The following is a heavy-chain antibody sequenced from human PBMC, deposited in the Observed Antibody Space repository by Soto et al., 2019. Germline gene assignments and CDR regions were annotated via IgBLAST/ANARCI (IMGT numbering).Heavy chain of an antibody. J-gene: IGHJ5*02. CDR3: ARHAIAVAGTSEPFDP. CDR1: GGSISSSSYY. D-gene: IGHD6-19*01. V-gene: IGHV4-39*01. Sequence: QLQLQESGPGLVKPSETLSLTCTVSGGSISSSSYYWGWIRQPPGKGLEWIGSIYYSGSTYYNPSLKSRVTISVDTSKNQFSLKLSSVTAADTAVYYCARHAIAVAGTSEPFDPWGQGTLVTVSS. CDR2: IYYSGST.